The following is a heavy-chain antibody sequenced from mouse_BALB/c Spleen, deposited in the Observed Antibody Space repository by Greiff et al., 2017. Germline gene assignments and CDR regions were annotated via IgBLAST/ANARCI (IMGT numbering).Heavy chain of an antibody. CDR2: ISSGGSYT. D-gene: IGHD1-1*01. V-gene: IGHV5-6*01. CDR1: GFTFSSYG. CDR3: ARNYGSSSYYFDY. J-gene: IGHJ2*01. Sequence: EVKLMDSGGDLVKPGGSLKLSCAASGFTFSSYGMSWVRQTPDKRLEWVATISSGGSYTYYPDSVKGRFTISRDNAKNTLYLQMSSLKSEDTAMYYCARNYGSSSYYFDYWGQGTTLTVSS.